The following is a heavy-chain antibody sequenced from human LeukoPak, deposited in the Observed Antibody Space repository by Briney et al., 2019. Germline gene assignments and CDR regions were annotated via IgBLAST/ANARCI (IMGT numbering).Heavy chain of an antibody. V-gene: IGHV3-48*04. CDR2: ISSSSSTI. J-gene: IGHJ4*02. CDR1: GFTFSSYS. Sequence: GGSLRLSCAASGFTFSSYSINWVRQAPGKGLEWVSYISSSSSTIYYADSVKGRFTISRDNAKNSLYLQMNSLRAEDTAVYYCARDYVVRTMGAFDYWGQGTLVTVSS. CDR3: ARDYVVRTMGAFDY. D-gene: IGHD3-10*01.